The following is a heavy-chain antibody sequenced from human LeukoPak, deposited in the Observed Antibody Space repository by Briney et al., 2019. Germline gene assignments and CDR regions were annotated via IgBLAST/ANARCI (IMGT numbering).Heavy chain of an antibody. Sequence: SETLSLICAVYGGSFSGYYWIRIRQPPGKGLEWIGEINHSGSTNYNPSLKSRVTISVDTSKNQFSLKLSSVTAADTAVYYCARGRITVVTGSRGRIDYWGQGTLVTVCS. CDR2: INHSGST. V-gene: IGHV4-34*01. CDR3: ARGRITVVTGSRGRIDY. CDR1: GGSFSGYY. J-gene: IGHJ4*02. D-gene: IGHD4-23*01.